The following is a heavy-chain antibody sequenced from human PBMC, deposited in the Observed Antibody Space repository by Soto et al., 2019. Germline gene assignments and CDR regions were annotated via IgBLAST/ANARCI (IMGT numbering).Heavy chain of an antibody. CDR1: GFTFSHYA. Sequence: GGSLRLSCAASGFTFSHYAMNWVRQAPGKGLEWVSGISGSGDSTYYADSVKGRLTVSRDNSKNTLYLQMNSLRAEDTAIYYCAKAYHYGXDVRGQGTTVTVSS. J-gene: IGHJ6*02. CDR3: AKAYHYGXDV. CDR2: ISGSGDST. V-gene: IGHV3-23*01.